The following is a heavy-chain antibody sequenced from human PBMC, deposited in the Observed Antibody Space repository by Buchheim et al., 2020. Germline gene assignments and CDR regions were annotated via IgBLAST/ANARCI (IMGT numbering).Heavy chain of an antibody. J-gene: IGHJ4*02. Sequence: QVQLQESGPLLVKPSVTLSLTCAVSGCSFTFSHCYSLVRQPPGKGLEWIGEILHRGRTNYNPSVTSRVTISMAKSKNQFSSKLSSVTAADTAVYYCAREGRASRFDYWGQGTL. CDR2: ILHRGRT. CDR1: GCSFTFSHC. D-gene: IGHD3-10*01. CDR3: AREGRASRFDY. V-gene: IGHV4-4*02.